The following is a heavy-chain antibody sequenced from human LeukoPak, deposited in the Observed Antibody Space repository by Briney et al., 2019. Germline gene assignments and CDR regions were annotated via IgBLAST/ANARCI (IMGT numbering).Heavy chain of an antibody. CDR2: IYYSGST. Sequence: SETLSLTCSVSGGFISSSSYYWGWIRQPPGKGLEWIGDIYYSGSTYFKPSLASRVAISIGTSKNQFSLRLSPVTAADTAVYYCARRRYYDSTGYLDWGQGTLVIVSS. V-gene: IGHV4-39*01. J-gene: IGHJ1*01. CDR1: GGFISSSSYY. CDR3: ARRRYYDSTGYLD. D-gene: IGHD3-22*01.